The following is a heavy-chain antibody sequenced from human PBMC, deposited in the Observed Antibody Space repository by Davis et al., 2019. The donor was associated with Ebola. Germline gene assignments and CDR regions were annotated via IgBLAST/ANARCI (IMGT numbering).Heavy chain of an antibody. CDR2: INHSGST. J-gene: IGHJ6*02. V-gene: IGHV4-34*01. D-gene: IGHD3-10*01. CDR3: ARRGRARGMDV. CDR1: GASFSGYY. Sequence: SETLSPTCAVYGASFSGYYWSWIRQPPGKGLEWIGEINHSGSTNYNPSLKSRVTISVDTSKNQFSLKLSSVTAADTAVYYCARRGRARGMDVWGQGTTVTVSS.